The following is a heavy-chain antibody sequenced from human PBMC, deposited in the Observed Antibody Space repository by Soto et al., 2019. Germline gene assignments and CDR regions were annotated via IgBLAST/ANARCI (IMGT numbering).Heavy chain of an antibody. CDR3: SKDNSLLGLTLSGYFPYFDY. CDR1: GFTFDDYA. V-gene: IGHV3-9*01. D-gene: IGHD3-22*01. Sequence: GGSLRLSCAASGFTFDDYAMHWVRQAPGKGLEWVSGISWNSGSIGYADSVKGRFTISRDNAKNSLYLQMNSLRAEDTALYYCSKDNSLLGLTLSGYFPYFDYWGQGTLVTVSS. J-gene: IGHJ4*02. CDR2: ISWNSGSI.